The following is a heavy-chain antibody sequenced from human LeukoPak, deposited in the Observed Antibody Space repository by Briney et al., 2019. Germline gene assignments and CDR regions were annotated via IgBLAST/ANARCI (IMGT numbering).Heavy chain of an antibody. Sequence: GRSLRLSCAASGFTFDEYAMHWVRQPPGKGLEWVSGISWNSYDIGYADSVKGRFTMSRDNAKNCLYLQMNSLRAEDMAMYYCAKGVGTSYHYHMDVWGKGTTVIVSS. CDR1: GFTFDEYA. J-gene: IGHJ6*03. D-gene: IGHD1-26*01. CDR3: AKGVGTSYHYHMDV. CDR2: ISWNSYDI. V-gene: IGHV3-9*03.